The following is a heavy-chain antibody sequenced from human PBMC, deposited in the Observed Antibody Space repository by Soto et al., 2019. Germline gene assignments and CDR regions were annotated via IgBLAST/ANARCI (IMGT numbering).Heavy chain of an antibody. V-gene: IGHV3-30*18. CDR2: ISYDGSNK. J-gene: IGHJ4*02. CDR3: AKGSIRGGCSGGSCYPTFFDY. D-gene: IGHD2-15*01. Sequence: QVQLVESGGGVVQPGRSLRLSCAASGFTFSSYGMHWVRQAPGKGLEWVAVISYDGSNKYYADSVKGRFTISRDNSKNTLYLQMNSLRAEDTAVYYCAKGSIRGGCSGGSCYPTFFDYWGQGTLVTVSS. CDR1: GFTFSSYG.